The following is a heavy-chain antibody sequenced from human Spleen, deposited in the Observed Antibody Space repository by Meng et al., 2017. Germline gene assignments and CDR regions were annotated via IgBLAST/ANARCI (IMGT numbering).Heavy chain of an antibody. CDR2: IYSGGST. CDR3: AKYFDSSGYDSVA. J-gene: IGHJ5*02. D-gene: IGHD3-22*01. Sequence: GESLKISCAASGFTFSSYAMSWVRQAPGKGLEWVSAIYSGGSTYYAESVKGRFSISRDNSENTLFLQMNKLRVEDTAVYYCAKYFDSSGYDSVAWGQGTLVTVSS. CDR1: GFTFSSYA. V-gene: IGHV3-23*05.